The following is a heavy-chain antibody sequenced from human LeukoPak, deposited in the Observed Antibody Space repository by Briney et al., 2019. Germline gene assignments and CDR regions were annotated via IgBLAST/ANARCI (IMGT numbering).Heavy chain of an antibody. V-gene: IGHV3-7*01. J-gene: IGHJ4*02. CDR1: GFTFSNYW. Sequence: GGSLRLSCAASGFTFSNYWMNWVRQAPGKGLECLANIKQDGSETYYADSVKGRFTIPRDNAKNSLYLQMNSLRAEDTAVYYCTRLTMTTAADYWGQGTLVTVSS. CDR3: TRLTMTTAADY. D-gene: IGHD4-11*01. CDR2: IKQDGSET.